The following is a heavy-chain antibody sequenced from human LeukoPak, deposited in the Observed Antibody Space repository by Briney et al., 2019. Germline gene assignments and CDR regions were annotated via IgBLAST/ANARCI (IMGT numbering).Heavy chain of an antibody. V-gene: IGHV1-18*01. CDR1: GYTFTSYG. CDR3: ARFRSGLTAYYYYYYMDV. Sequence: GASVKVSCKASGYTFTSYGISWVRQAPGQGLEWMGWIRAYNGNTNYAQKLQGRVTMTTDTSTSTAYMELRSLRSDDTAVYYCARFRSGLTAYYYYYYMDVWGKGTTVTISS. D-gene: IGHD3-3*01. J-gene: IGHJ6*03. CDR2: IRAYNGNT.